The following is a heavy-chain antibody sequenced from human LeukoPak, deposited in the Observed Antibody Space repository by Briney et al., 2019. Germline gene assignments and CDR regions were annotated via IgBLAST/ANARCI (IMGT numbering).Heavy chain of an antibody. CDR1: GFTFSSYA. CDR2: ITYDGSNK. CDR3: EIDHCGGGGCNGPRANDY. V-gene: IGHV3-30-3*01. J-gene: IGHJ4*02. Sequence: GGSLRLSCAASGFTFSSYAMRWVRQAPGKGLEWVAVITYDGSNKYYAESVKGRFTISRDNSKNTLYLQMNNMRAESTDVYDCEIDHCGGGGCNGPRANDYWGQRIIVT. D-gene: IGHD2-15*01.